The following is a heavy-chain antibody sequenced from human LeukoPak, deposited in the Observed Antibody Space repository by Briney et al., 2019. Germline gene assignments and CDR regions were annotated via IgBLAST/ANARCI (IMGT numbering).Heavy chain of an antibody. CDR2: INPSGGGT. CDR3: ARDLESYYDSSGYYGMDV. CDR1: GYTFISYY. D-gene: IGHD3-22*01. Sequence: ASVKVSCKASGYTFISYYMYWVRQAPGQGLEWMGIINPSGGGTSYAQKFQGRVTMTRDTSTSTVYMELSSLRSEDTAVYYCARDLESYYDSSGYYGMDVWGQGTTVTVSS. V-gene: IGHV1-46*01. J-gene: IGHJ6*02.